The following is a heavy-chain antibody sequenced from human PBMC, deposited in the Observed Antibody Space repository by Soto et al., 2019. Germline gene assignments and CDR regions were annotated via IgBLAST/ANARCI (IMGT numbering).Heavy chain of an antibody. CDR1: GGTFSGYA. V-gene: IGHV1-69*06. CDR3: ARGRLRGVVTAIQTYYYGMDV. CDR2: IIPIFGTA. D-gene: IGHD2-21*02. Sequence: SVKVSCKASGGTFSGYAISWVRQAPGQGLEWMGGIIPIFGTANYAQKFQGRVTITADKSTSTAYMELSSLRSEDTAVYYCARGRLRGVVTAIQTYYYGMDVWGQGTTVTVSS. J-gene: IGHJ6*02.